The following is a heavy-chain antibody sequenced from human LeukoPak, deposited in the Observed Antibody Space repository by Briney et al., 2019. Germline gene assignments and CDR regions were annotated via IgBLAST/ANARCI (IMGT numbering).Heavy chain of an antibody. CDR2: ISYDGSNK. V-gene: IGHV3-30-3*01. Sequence: GGSLRLSCAASGFTFSSYPMHWVRQAPGKGLEWVAVISYDGSNKYYADPVKGRFTISRDNSKNTLYVQMNSLRVEDTAVYYCARGDFYDSRGYLGGVDYWGQGNLVTVSS. CDR1: GFTFSSYP. D-gene: IGHD3-22*01. J-gene: IGHJ4*02. CDR3: ARGDFYDSRGYLGGVDY.